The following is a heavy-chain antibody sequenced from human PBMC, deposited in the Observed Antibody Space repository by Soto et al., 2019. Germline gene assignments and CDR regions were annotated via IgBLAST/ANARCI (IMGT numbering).Heavy chain of an antibody. CDR3: AKDLFSTIFGVALDY. V-gene: IGHV3-9*01. D-gene: IGHD3-3*01. CDR2: ISGASGNI. Sequence: GGSLRLSCAASGFTFSSYAMTWVRQAPGRGLEWVSGISGASGNIGYADSVKGRFTISRDNAKNSLHLQMNSLRAEDTALYYCAKDLFSTIFGVALDYWGQGTLVTVSS. CDR1: GFTFSSYA. J-gene: IGHJ4*02.